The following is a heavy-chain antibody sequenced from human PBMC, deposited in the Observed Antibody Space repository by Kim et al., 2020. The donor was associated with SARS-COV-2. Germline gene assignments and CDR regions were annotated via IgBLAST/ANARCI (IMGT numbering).Heavy chain of an antibody. CDR2: ISSSSSYI. D-gene: IGHD6-6*01. V-gene: IGHV3-21*01. CDR1: GFTFSSYS. CDR3: ARDRIAARQTGGMDV. J-gene: IGHJ6*02. Sequence: GGSLRLSCAASGFTFSSYSMNWVRQAPGKGLEWVSSISSSSSYIYYADSVKGRFTISRDNAKNSLYLQMNSLRAEDTAVYYCARDRIAARQTGGMDVWGQGTTVTVSS.